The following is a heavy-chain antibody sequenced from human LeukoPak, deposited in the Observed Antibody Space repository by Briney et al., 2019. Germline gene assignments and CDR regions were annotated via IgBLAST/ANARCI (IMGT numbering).Heavy chain of an antibody. J-gene: IGHJ4*02. D-gene: IGHD4-17*01. CDR1: GFTFSSYA. CDR2: ISYDGSNK. V-gene: IGHV3-30-3*01. CDR3: AKDRWFEHDYGVTFDY. Sequence: PGRSLRLSCAASGFTFSSYAMHWVRQAPGKGLEWVAVISYDGSNKYYADSVKGRFTISRDNSKNTLYLQMNSLRAEDTAVYYCAKDRWFEHDYGVTFDYWGQGTLVTVSS.